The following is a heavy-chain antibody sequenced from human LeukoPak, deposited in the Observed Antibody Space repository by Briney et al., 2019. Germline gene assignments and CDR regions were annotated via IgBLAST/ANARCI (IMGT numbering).Heavy chain of an antibody. CDR1: GYTFTGYY. V-gene: IGHV1-2*02. CDR2: INPNSGGT. J-gene: IGHJ3*01. Sequence: GASVKVSCKASGYTFTGYYMHWVRQAPGQGLEWMGWINPNSGGTNYAQKFQGRVTMTRDTSISTAYMELRSLRSDDTAVYYCARGELWFGETEDAFDFWGQGTMVTVSS. D-gene: IGHD3-10*01. CDR3: ARGELWFGETEDAFDF.